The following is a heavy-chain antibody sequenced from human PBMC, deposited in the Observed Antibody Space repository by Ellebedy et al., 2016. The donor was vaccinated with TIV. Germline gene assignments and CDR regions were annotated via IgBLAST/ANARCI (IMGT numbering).Heavy chain of an antibody. CDR3: ARVGYYYDSSGYYYFDY. V-gene: IGHV3-23*01. CDR1: GYTFRNYA. Sequence: PGGSLRLSCGTSGYTFRNYAMSWVRQAPGKGLEWVSGISGSGDRIYYADSVKGRFTISRDNSKNTLYLQMNSLRAEDTAVYYCARVGYYYDSSGYYYFDYWGQGTLVTVSS. J-gene: IGHJ4*02. CDR2: ISGSGDRI. D-gene: IGHD3-22*01.